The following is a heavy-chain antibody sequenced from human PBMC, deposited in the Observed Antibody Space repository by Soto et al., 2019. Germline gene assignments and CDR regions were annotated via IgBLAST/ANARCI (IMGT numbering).Heavy chain of an antibody. D-gene: IGHD3-16*01. Sequence: QITLKESGPTLVTLTETLTLTCTFSGFSLTTRGVGVGWIRQPPGKALECLALIYWDDDKRYSPSLQSRLSITKDTSKNQVVLTMTNVDPVDTATYYCAHIPNYYQYDWFDPWGQGTLVSVSS. V-gene: IGHV2-5*02. CDR3: AHIPNYYQYDWFDP. CDR2: IYWDDDK. J-gene: IGHJ5*02. CDR1: GFSLTTRGVG.